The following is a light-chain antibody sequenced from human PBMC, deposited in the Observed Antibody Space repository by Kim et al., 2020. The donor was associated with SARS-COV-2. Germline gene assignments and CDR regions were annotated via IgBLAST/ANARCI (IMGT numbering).Light chain of an antibody. CDR2: WAS. CDR3: QQYYSAPWT. V-gene: IGKV4-1*01. Sequence: AAICGRSSQSVSYSSDSRSCLAWYQQKPGQPPKLLIYWASTRESGVPDRFSGSGSGTDFTLTISSLQAEDVAVYYCQQYYSAPWTFGQGTKVEIK. J-gene: IGKJ1*01. CDR1: QSVSYSSDSRSC.